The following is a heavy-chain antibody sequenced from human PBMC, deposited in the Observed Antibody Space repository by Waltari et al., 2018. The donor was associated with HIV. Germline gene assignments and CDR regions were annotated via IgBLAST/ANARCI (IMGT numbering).Heavy chain of an antibody. J-gene: IGHJ4*02. Sequence: EVHLVESGGGLVQPGGSLRLSCVASGFTFSNHWMHWVRQAPGKGLVWVSRISSDARSTSYADSGKGRFTVARDNAKSTLYLQMDSLRAEDMGIYYCARGSRRDAWDVTDSFWGQGTLVTVSS. CDR2: ISSDARST. D-gene: IGHD3-16*01. V-gene: IGHV3-74*01. CDR1: GFTFSNHW. CDR3: ARGSRRDAWDVTDSF.